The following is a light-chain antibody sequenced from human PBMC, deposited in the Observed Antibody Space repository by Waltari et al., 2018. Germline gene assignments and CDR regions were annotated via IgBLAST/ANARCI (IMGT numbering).Light chain of an antibody. CDR3: LLAYGDAQV. Sequence: QAVVTQEPSLTVSPGGTVTLTCDYSTGAVTSDHYPYWFQQKPGQAPRTLIYDTTKKYSWTPARFSGSLLGGKAALTLSGAQPEDEAEYYCLLAYGDAQVFGTGTKVTVL. J-gene: IGLJ1*01. CDR2: DTT. CDR1: TGAVTSDHY. V-gene: IGLV7-46*01.